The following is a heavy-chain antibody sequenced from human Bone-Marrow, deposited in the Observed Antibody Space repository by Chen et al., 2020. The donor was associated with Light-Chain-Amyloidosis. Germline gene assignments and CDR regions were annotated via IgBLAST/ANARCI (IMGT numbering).Heavy chain of an antibody. CDR1: GFTFSNYG. V-gene: IGHV3-30*18. J-gene: IGHJ4*01. CDR3: AKDLLPRTVTTSGY. CDR2: ISYHGNDK. D-gene: IGHD4-17*01. Sequence: QMQLVESGGGVVQPGRSLRLSCAASGFTFSNYGMHWVRQAPGKGLEWVAVISYHGNDKYYADSMKGRFTISRDNFKSTLYLQMDSLRAEDTAVYYCAKDLLPRTVTTSGYWGQGTLVSVSS.